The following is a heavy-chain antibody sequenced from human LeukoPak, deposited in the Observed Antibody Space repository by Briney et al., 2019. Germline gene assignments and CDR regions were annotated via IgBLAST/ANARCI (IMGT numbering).Heavy chain of an antibody. D-gene: IGHD6-19*01. CDR3: ARGTVAAPFDY. Sequence: GGSLRLSCAASGFTFSIYGMHWVRQAPGKGLEWVAVIWYDGSNKYYADSVKGRFTISRDNSKNTLYLQMNSLRAEDTAVYYCARGTVAAPFDYWGQGTLVTVSS. CDR2: IWYDGSNK. CDR1: GFTFSIYG. J-gene: IGHJ4*02. V-gene: IGHV3-33*01.